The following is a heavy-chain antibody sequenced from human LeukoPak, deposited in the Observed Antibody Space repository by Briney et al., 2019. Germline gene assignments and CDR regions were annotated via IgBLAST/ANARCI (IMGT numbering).Heavy chain of an antibody. V-gene: IGHV1-2*02. CDR1: GYTFTGYY. Sequence: ASVKVSCKASGYTFTGYYMHWVRQAPGQGLEWMGWINPNSGGTNYAQKLQDRVTMTTDISTSTAYVELRSLRSDDTAVYYCARDLPFTSGSYQDFWGQGTLVTVSS. D-gene: IGHD3-10*01. CDR3: ARDLPFTSGSYQDF. J-gene: IGHJ4*02. CDR2: INPNSGGT.